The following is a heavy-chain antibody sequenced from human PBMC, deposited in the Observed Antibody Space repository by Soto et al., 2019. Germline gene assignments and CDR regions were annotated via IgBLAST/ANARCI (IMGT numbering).Heavy chain of an antibody. Sequence: VGSLRLSCAASGFTFSSYWMSWVRQAPGKGLEWVANIKQDGSEKYYVDSVKGRFTISRDNAKNSLYLQMNSLRAEDTAVYYCAREKRYYDFWSGYEPWGQGTLVTVSS. CDR2: IKQDGSEK. CDR3: AREKRYYDFWSGYEP. CDR1: GFTFSSYW. V-gene: IGHV3-7*01. D-gene: IGHD3-3*01. J-gene: IGHJ5*02.